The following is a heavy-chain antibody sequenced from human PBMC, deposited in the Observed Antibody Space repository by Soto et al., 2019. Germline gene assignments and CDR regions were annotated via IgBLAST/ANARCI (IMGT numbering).Heavy chain of an antibody. D-gene: IGHD3-16*01. V-gene: IGHV4-59*01. CDR2: VYFNGNT. J-gene: IGHJ4*02. CDR1: AASFSKYY. Sequence: SETLSLPCTVSAASFSKYYWTWIRQPPGKGLEWIGYVYFNGNTNYNPSLKRRVSISIDTSKNQISLTLNSVTAADTAVYYCASVTFGGVVLAHWGQGTLVTVSS. CDR3: ASVTFGGVVLAH.